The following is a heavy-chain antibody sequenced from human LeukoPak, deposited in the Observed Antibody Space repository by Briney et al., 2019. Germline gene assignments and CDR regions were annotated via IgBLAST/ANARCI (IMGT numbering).Heavy chain of an antibody. V-gene: IGHV4-4*02. CDR3: ARDSPAYCSGNNCYNWYFDL. CDR2: IHHSGES. Sequence: SSETLSLTCAVSGGSISGRNWWKWVRQPPGKGLEWIGEIHHSGESNYNPSLKSRVTLSIDKSTNQFSLKLSSVTAADTAIYYCARDSPAYCSGNNCYNWYFDLWGRGILITVSS. CDR1: GGSISGRNW. D-gene: IGHD2-15*01. J-gene: IGHJ2*01.